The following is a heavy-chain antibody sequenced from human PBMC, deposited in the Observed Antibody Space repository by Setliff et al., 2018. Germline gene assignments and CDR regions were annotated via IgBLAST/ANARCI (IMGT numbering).Heavy chain of an antibody. CDR2: TRPDGSDK. V-gene: IGHV3-7*01. J-gene: IGHJ1*01. CDR3: ARDPPSGMAH. D-gene: IGHD3-10*01. Sequence: GGSLRLSCAASGFTFSSYSMNWVRQAPGKGLEWVANTRPDGSDKYYSDSVEGRFTISRDNAKNMLYLQINSLRAEDTAVYYCARDPPSGMAHWGQGTLVTVSS. CDR1: GFTFSSYS.